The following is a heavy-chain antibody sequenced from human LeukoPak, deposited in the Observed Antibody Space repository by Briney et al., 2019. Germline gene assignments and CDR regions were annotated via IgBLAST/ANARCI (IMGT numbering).Heavy chain of an antibody. CDR1: GGSVSSGSYY. J-gene: IGHJ4*02. Sequence: SETLSLTCTVSGGSVSSGSYYWSWIRQPPGKGLEWIGYIYYSGSTNYNPSLKSRVTISVDTSKNQFPLRVSSVTATDTAVYYCARKTASGECTSTSCYIDSWGQGTLVTVSS. CDR3: ARKTASGECTSTSCYIDS. CDR2: IYYSGST. V-gene: IGHV4-61*01. D-gene: IGHD2-2*02.